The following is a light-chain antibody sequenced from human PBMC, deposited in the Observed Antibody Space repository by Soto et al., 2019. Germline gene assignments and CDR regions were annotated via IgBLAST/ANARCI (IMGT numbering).Light chain of an antibody. CDR3: QQYNSYSPYT. CDR1: QTISSNY. Sequence: EIVLTQSPGTLSVSPGERATLSCRASQTISSNYLAWYQQKPGQAPSLLIYGASSRATGTPSRFSGSGSGTEFTLTISSLQPDDFATYYCQQYNSYSPYTFGQGTKLEIK. CDR2: GAS. V-gene: IGKV3-20*01. J-gene: IGKJ2*01.